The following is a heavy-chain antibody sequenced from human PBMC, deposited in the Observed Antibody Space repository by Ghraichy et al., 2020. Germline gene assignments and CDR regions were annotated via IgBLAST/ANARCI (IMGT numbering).Heavy chain of an antibody. CDR3: AKGHYSYYYVDV. CDR1: GFTFDDFV. J-gene: IGHJ6*03. V-gene: IGHV3-9*01. CDR2: ISWNSGNI. Sequence: GGSLRLSCAASGFTFDDFVMHWVRQAPGKGLEWVSGISWNSGNIGYADSVKGRFTISRDNAKNSLYLQMNSLRAEDTALYYCAKGHYSYYYVDVWGKGTTVTVSS.